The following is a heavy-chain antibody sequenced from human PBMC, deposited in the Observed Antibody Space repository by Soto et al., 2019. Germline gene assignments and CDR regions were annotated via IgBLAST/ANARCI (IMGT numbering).Heavy chain of an antibody. V-gene: IGHV1-2*02. CDR1: GYTFTGYY. CDR2: INPITGRT. D-gene: IGHD2-8*01. Sequence: ASVKVSCKASGYTFTGYYMHWVRQAPGQGLEWMGWINPITGRTNNAQSFQGRVTMTWDTSIRTAYMELSRLTSDDTAIYYCARGYCHNSGCSDYLDYWGQGTLVTVSS. CDR3: ARGYCHNSGCSDYLDY. J-gene: IGHJ4*02.